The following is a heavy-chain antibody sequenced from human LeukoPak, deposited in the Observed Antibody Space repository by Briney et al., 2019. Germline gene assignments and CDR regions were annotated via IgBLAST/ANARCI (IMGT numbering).Heavy chain of an antibody. CDR1: GDSISNNRAA. D-gene: IGHD6-6*01. CDR2: TYYRSKWYN. V-gene: IGHV6-1*01. Sequence: SQTLSLSCAISGDSISNNRAAWNWIRQSPSRGLEWLGRTYYRSKWYNDYAVSVKSRITINPDTSKNQFSLQLDSVTPEDTAVYYCARADLEEQLRWFDPWGQGTLVTVSS. CDR3: ARADLEEQLRWFDP. J-gene: IGHJ5*02.